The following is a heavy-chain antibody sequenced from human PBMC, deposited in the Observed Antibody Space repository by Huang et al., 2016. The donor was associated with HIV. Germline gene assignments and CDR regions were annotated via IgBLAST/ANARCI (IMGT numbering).Heavy chain of an antibody. CDR2: IYYKGST. CDR3: ARHREGPVAYYSGWGSHLNYMDV. V-gene: IGHV4-39*01. D-gene: IGHD3-10*01. Sequence: QLLLQESGPGLVKPSEALALTCAVSGGSIRSSDYHGGWIRQPPGKGLEWIGSIYYKGSTTYRPSLKRRVTIAVDTSKNLFFLNLTSMTAADTAVYYCARHREGPVAYYSGWGSHLNYMDVWGRGRTVVVSS. CDR1: GGSIRSSDYH. J-gene: IGHJ6*03.